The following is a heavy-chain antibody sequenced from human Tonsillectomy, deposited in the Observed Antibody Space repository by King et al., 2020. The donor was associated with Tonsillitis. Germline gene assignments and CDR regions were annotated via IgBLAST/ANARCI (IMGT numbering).Heavy chain of an antibody. D-gene: IGHD6-19*01. CDR1: GFAFNTYG. Sequence: VQLVESGGGVVQPGGSLRLSCAASGFAFNTYGMNWVRQAPGKGLEWVSIIHKGGSHTYYADAVKGRFTISRDNSKNTLYLQMNSLRAEDTAVYYCARDMGDRSGWPVFDYWGQGSLVTVSP. CDR2: IHKGGSHT. V-gene: IGHV3-23*03. J-gene: IGHJ4*02. CDR3: ARDMGDRSGWPVFDY.